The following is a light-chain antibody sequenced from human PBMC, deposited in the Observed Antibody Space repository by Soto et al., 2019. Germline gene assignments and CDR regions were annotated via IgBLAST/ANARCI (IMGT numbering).Light chain of an antibody. CDR1: QSLLYSSNNKNY. CDR2: WAS. Sequence: DFVMTQSPDSLAVSLGERATINCKSSQSLLYSSNNKNYLAWYQQKPGQPPKLLIYWASTRESGVPDRFSGSGSGTDFPLTISSLQAEDVAVYSCQQYYSTPWTFGQGTKVEIK. J-gene: IGKJ1*01. V-gene: IGKV4-1*01. CDR3: QQYYSTPWT.